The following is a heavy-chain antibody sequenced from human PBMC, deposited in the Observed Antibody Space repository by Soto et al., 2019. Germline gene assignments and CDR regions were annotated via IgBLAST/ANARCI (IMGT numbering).Heavy chain of an antibody. CDR3: ARGGVEGSYDYDILTGYYGNYYYYYMDV. V-gene: IGHV3-21*01. D-gene: IGHD3-9*01. CDR1: GFTFSSYS. J-gene: IGHJ6*03. Sequence: GGSLRLSCAASGFTFSSYSMNWVCQAPGKGLEWVSSISSSSSYIYYADSVKGRFTISRDNAKNSLYLQMNSLRAEDTAVYYCARGGVEGSYDYDILTGYYGNYYYYYMDVWGKGTTVTVSS. CDR2: ISSSSSYI.